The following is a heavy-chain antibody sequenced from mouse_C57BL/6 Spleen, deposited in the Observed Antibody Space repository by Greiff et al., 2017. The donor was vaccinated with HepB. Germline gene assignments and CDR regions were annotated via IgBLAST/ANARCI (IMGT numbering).Heavy chain of an antibody. CDR1: GFTFSSYT. D-gene: IGHD4-1*01. CDR2: ISGGGGNT. Sequence: EVKLVESGGGLVKPGGSLKLSRAASGFTFSSYTMSWVRQTPEKRLEWVATISGGGGNTYYPDSVKGRFTISRDNAKNTLYLQMSSLRSEDTALYYCARHGTGRRYFDVWGTGTTVTVSS. J-gene: IGHJ1*03. CDR3: ARHGTGRRYFDV. V-gene: IGHV5-9*01.